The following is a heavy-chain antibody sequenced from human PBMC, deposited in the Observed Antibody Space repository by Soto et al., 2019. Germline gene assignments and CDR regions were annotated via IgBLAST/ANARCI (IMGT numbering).Heavy chain of an antibody. D-gene: IGHD3-3*01. CDR1: GGSISNYF. CDR3: ARGGQDFWSGPFDY. J-gene: IGHJ4*02. Sequence: SETLSLTCTVAGGSISNYFCNWIRQPAGKGLEWIGRIDNSGSTNYNPSLKSRITMSADTSRNQFSLKLNSVTAADTAVYYCARGGQDFWSGPFDYWGQGALVTVSS. CDR2: IDNSGST. V-gene: IGHV4-4*07.